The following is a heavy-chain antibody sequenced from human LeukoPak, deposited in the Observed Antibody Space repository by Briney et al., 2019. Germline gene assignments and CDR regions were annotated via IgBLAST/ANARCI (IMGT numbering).Heavy chain of an antibody. CDR3: AREEAYFGGVPFDY. D-gene: IGHD3-3*01. Sequence: GGSLRLSCAASGFTFSSYATHWVRQAPGKGLEWVAVISYDGSNKYYADSVKGRFTISRDNSKNTLYLQMNSLRAEDTAVYYCAREEAYFGGVPFDYWGQGTLVTVSS. J-gene: IGHJ4*02. V-gene: IGHV3-30*01. CDR2: ISYDGSNK. CDR1: GFTFSSYA.